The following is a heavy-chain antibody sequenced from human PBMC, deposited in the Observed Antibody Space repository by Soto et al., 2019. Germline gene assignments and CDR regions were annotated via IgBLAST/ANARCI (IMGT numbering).Heavy chain of an antibody. CDR2: IYYSGST. D-gene: IGHD6-6*01. J-gene: IGHJ6*03. CDR1: GGSISSGGYY. V-gene: IGHV4-31*03. Sequence: QVQLQESGPGLVKPSQTLSLTCTVSGGSISSGGYYWSWIRQHPGKGLEWIGYIYYSGSTYYNPSLMSRVTISVDTSKNQFSLKLSSVTAADTAVYYCASIYSSSSTYYYYYMDVWGKGTTVTVSS. CDR3: ASIYSSSSTYYYYYMDV.